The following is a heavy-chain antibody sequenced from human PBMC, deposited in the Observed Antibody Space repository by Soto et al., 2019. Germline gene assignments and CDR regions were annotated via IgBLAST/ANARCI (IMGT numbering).Heavy chain of an antibody. CDR2: INHSGST. Sequence: SETLSLTCAVYGGSLSGYYWSWIRQPPGKGLEWIGEINHSGSTNYNPSLKSRVTISVDTSKNQFSLKLSSVTAADTAVYYCASGSIVGATTGYYYYGMDVWGQGTTVTVSS. J-gene: IGHJ6*02. CDR1: GGSLSGYY. CDR3: ASGSIVGATTGYYYYGMDV. V-gene: IGHV4-34*01. D-gene: IGHD1-26*01.